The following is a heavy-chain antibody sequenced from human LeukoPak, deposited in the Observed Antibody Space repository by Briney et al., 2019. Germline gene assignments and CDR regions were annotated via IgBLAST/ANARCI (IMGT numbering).Heavy chain of an antibody. Sequence: SETLSLTCTVSGGSISSGSYYWSWIRQPAGKGLEWIGRIYTSGSTNYNPSLKSRVTISDDTSKNQFSLKLRSVTAADTAVYYCARGGAYYDILTGYINNWFDPWGQGTLVTVSS. CDR2: IYTSGST. D-gene: IGHD3-9*01. CDR3: ARGGAYYDILTGYINNWFDP. CDR1: GGSISSGSYY. J-gene: IGHJ5*02. V-gene: IGHV4-61*02.